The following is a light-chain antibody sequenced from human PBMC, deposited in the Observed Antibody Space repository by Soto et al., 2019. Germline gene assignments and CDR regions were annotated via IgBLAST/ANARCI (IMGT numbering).Light chain of an antibody. V-gene: IGKV3-20*01. Sequence: EIVLTQSPGTLSLSPGERATLSCRASQSVSSSYLAWYQQKPGQAPRLLIYGASSRANGIPYRVNXSGSXKDFTITISRLEPEDFAEYYCQQYGSSPPWTFGQGTKV. CDR1: QSVSSSY. CDR2: GAS. J-gene: IGKJ1*01. CDR3: QQYGSSPPWT.